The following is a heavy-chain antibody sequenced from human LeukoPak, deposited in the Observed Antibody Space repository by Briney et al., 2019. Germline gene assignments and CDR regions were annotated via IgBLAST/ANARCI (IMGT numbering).Heavy chain of an antibody. D-gene: IGHD3-22*01. CDR3: AKDLGRITMIVVVITLDY. CDR2: ISGSGGST. Sequence: GGPLRLSCAASGFTFSSYAMSWVRQAPGKGLEWVSAISGSGGSTYYADSVKGRFTISRDNSKNTLYLQMNSPRAEDTAVYYCAKDLGRITMIVVVITLDYWGQGTLVTVSS. V-gene: IGHV3-23*01. CDR1: GFTFSSYA. J-gene: IGHJ4*02.